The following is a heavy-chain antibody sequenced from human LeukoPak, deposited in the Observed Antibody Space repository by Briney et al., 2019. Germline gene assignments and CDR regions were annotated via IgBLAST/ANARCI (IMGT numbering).Heavy chain of an antibody. CDR1: GYTFTGYY. CDR3: ARDILTGYPYWYFDL. V-gene: IGHV1-2*06. CDR2: INPNSGGT. Sequence: ASVKVSCKASGYTFTGYYMHWVRQAPGQGLEWMGRINPNSGGTNYAQKFQGRVTMTRDTSISTAYMELSRLGSDDTAVYYCARDILTGYPYWYFDLWGRGTLVTVSS. J-gene: IGHJ2*01. D-gene: IGHD3-9*01.